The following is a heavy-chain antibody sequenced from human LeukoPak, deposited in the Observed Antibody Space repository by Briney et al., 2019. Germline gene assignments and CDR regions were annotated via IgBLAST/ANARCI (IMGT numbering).Heavy chain of an antibody. J-gene: IGHJ4*02. CDR2: AYWNNDK. CDR1: RFSLSTSEVA. CDR3: AHKGRGSGSYTM. V-gene: IGHV2-5*01. D-gene: IGHD3-10*01. Sequence: SGPTLMKPTQTLTLTCTFSRFSLSTSEVAVGWIRQSPGKALEWLAVAYWNNDKSYSPSLKSRLTITKDTSKNQVVLKMTNVDPVDTATYYCAHKGRGSGSYTMWGQGTLVTVSS.